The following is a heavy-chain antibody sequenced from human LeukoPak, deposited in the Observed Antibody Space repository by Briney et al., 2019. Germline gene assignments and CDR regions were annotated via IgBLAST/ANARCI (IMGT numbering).Heavy chain of an antibody. D-gene: IGHD3-10*01. CDR3: ARQISDYYYYYIDV. J-gene: IGHJ6*03. Sequence: SETMSLTCSVSGGSISSTSYYWGWIRQPPWKGLEWIGSIYNTDSTYYNPSLKSRVSISVDTSRNQCSLKLSSVTAADTAVYYCARQISDYYYYYIDVWCQGTTVTVSS. CDR1: GGSISSTSYY. V-gene: IGHV4-39*01. CDR2: IYNTDST.